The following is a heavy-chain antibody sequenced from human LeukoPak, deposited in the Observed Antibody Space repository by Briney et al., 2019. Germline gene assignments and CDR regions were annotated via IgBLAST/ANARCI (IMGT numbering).Heavy chain of an antibody. J-gene: IGHJ4*02. CDR2: ISYDGSNK. CDR3: ARAVTSTEGY. Sequence: GGSLRLSCAASGFTFNSYAMHWVRQTPGKGLEWVAVISYDGSNKLYADSVKGRFTISRDNAQKSLYLEMHSLRAEDTAVYYCARAVTSTEGYWGQGTLVTVSS. D-gene: IGHD4-17*01. V-gene: IGHV3-30-3*01. CDR1: GFTFNSYA.